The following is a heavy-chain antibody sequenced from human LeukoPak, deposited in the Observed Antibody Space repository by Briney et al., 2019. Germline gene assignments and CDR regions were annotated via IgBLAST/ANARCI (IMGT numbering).Heavy chain of an antibody. CDR1: GFTFDDYA. J-gene: IGHJ4*02. V-gene: IGHV3-9*01. D-gene: IGHD3-9*01. CDR3: SKARFDILTGYIYYFDY. CDR2: ISWNSGDI. Sequence: GGSLRLSCAASGFTFDDYAMHWVRQAPGKGLEWVSGISWNSGDIAYADSVKGRFSISRDNAKNSLYLQMNSLRAEDTALYYCSKARFDILTGYIYYFDYWGQGTLVTVSS.